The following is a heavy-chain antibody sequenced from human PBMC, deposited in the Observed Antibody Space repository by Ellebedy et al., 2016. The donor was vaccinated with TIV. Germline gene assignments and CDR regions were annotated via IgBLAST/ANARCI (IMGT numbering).Heavy chain of an antibody. CDR3: ARRAVAGSGVPHAFDI. Sequence: GESLKISCKGSGYSFTSYWIGWVRQMPGKGLEWMGIIYPGDSDTRYSPSFQGQVTISADKSISTAYLQWSSLKASDTAMYYCARRAVAGSGVPHAFDIWGQGTMVTVSS. J-gene: IGHJ3*02. V-gene: IGHV5-51*01. CDR1: GYSFTSYW. D-gene: IGHD6-19*01. CDR2: IYPGDSDT.